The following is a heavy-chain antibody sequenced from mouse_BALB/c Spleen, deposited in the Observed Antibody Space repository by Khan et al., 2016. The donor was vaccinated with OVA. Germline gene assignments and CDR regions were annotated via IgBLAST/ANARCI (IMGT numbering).Heavy chain of an antibody. J-gene: IGHJ2*01. Sequence: VGLQQSGPELVKPGASVKMSCKASGYIFTNYVLHWVKQKPGQGLEWIGYINPYNGGTQYNEKFKGKATLASDKSSITAYMELSSLTSEDSAVYYCARGNWQSYYFDYWGQGTTLTLSS. CDR3: ARGNWQSYYFDY. CDR1: GYIFTNYV. CDR2: INPYNGGT. D-gene: IGHD4-1*01. V-gene: IGHV1S136*01.